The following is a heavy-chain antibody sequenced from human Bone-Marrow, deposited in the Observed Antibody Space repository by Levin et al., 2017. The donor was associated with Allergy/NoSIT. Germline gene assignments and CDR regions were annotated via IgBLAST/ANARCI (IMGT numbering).Heavy chain of an antibody. CDR3: AREGKGVWYFDL. CDR2: IGSGGDT. J-gene: IGHJ2*01. V-gene: IGHV3-13*01. CDR1: GFTLNNYD. Sequence: GESLKISCAASGFTLNNYDMHWVRQTTGKGLEWVSGIGSGGDTYFSGSEKGRFTISREIARNSLYLHMNNLRAGDTAVYYCAREGKGVWYFDLWGRGTLVTVSS.